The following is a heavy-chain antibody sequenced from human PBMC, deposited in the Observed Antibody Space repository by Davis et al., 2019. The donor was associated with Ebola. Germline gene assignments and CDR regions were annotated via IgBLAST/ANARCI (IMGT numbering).Heavy chain of an antibody. CDR2: IGTYNANT. D-gene: IGHD3-10*01. J-gene: IGHJ1*01. CDR3: AREAEVDGSIFFLH. V-gene: IGHV1-18*01. Sequence: AASVKVSCKASGYTFSNYAFSWVRQAPGQGLEWLGWIGTYNANTHYAQKLQGRVTMTRDTSTSTAHMELRGLRSDDTAVYYCAREAEVDGSIFFLHWGQGTLVTVSS. CDR1: GYTFSNYA.